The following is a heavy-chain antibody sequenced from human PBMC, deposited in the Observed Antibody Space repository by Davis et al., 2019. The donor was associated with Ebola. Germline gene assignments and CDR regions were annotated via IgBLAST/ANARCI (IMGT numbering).Heavy chain of an antibody. D-gene: IGHD6-13*01. CDR3: ARSGEQQLYFDY. CDR1: VITFSSYA. J-gene: IGHJ4*02. V-gene: IGHV3-23*01. CDR2: IGGSGGST. Sequence: GESLKISCADPVITFSSYAMSWVRQAPGKGLEWVSAIGGSGGSTYYADSVKGRLTISRDNSENTLYLQMNSLRAEDTAVYYCARSGEQQLYFDYWGQGTLVTVSS.